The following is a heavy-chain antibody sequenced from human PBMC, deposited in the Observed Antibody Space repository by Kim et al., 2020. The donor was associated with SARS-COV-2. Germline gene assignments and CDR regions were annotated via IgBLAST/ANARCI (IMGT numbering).Heavy chain of an antibody. D-gene: IGHD3-3*01. J-gene: IGHJ3*02. V-gene: IGHV3-30*01. CDR3: ARSGWLLFGGAFDI. Sequence: EDTMQDRFTIYRDNSRNTLYLQMNSLRAEDTALYYCARSGWLLFGGAFDIWGQGTMVTVSS.